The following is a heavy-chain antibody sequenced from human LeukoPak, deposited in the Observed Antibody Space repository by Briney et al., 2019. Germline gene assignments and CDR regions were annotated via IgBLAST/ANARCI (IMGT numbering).Heavy chain of an antibody. Sequence: SETLSLTCAVYGGSFSGYYWSWIRQPPGKGLEWIGEINHSGSTNYNPSLKSRVTISVDTSKNQFSLKLSSVTAADTAVYYCARGPHRSSTSCYAKNWYFDLWGRGTLVTVSS. V-gene: IGHV4-34*01. D-gene: IGHD2-2*01. CDR3: ARGPHRSSTSCYAKNWYFDL. CDR2: INHSGST. J-gene: IGHJ2*01. CDR1: GGSFSGYY.